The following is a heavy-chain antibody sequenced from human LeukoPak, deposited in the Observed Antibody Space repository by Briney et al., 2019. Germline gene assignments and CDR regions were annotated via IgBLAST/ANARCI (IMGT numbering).Heavy chain of an antibody. CDR3: AKGARNNSDYYYGMDV. V-gene: IGHV3-23*01. D-gene: IGHD6-25*01. J-gene: IGHJ6*02. Sequence: GGTLRLSCADSGFTFSIYAMSWVRQAQRKGLEWVSAISGSGGSTYYADSVKGRFTISRDNSKNTLYLQMNSLRAEDTAVYYCAKGARNNSDYYYGMDVWGQGTTVTVSS. CDR2: ISGSGGST. CDR1: GFTFSIYA.